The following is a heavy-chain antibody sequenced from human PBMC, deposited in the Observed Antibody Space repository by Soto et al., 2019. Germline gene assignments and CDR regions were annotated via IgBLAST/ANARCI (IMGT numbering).Heavy chain of an antibody. D-gene: IGHD5-18*01. CDR1: GFPFSSYS. V-gene: IGHV3-30*03. CDR2: ISYTRTTK. J-gene: IGHJ4*02. CDR3: AREHKSYGYSGAFDY. Sequence: GGSLRLSCAASGFPFSSYSMNWVRQAPGKGLEWVAYISYTRTTKYYADSVKGRFTISRDNSKNTLYLQMNSLRAEDTAVYYCAREHKSYGYSGAFDYWGQGTLVTVSS.